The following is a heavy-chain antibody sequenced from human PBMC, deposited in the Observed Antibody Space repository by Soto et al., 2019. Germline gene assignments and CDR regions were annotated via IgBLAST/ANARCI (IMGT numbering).Heavy chain of an antibody. V-gene: IGHV1-18*01. D-gene: IGHD1-1*01. J-gene: IGHJ4*02. CDR3: ARVRGEGFNWDLDN. Sequence: QVEVLQPPKEVKKPGASVKVSCKANDYSLSTWGVSWVRQAPGHGLEWMGRITGVKGTEIYAQRFQGRVTMTRDTTTNVASMELTSLTSDDTAVYYCARVRGEGFNWDLDNWALGTQVIVSS. CDR2: ITGVKGTE. CDR1: DYSLSTWG.